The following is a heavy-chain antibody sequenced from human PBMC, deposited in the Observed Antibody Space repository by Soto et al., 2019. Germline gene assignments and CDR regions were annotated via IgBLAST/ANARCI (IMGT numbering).Heavy chain of an antibody. CDR1: GFTFSSYA. D-gene: IGHD3-22*01. V-gene: IGHV3-23*01. Sequence: PWGSLRLSCAASGFTFSSYAMSWVRQAPGKGLEWVSAISGSGGSTYYADSVKGRFTISRDTSKNTLYLQMNSLRAEDTAVYYCAKYYDSSGYYQYYFDSWGQGTLVTVSS. CDR2: ISGSGGST. J-gene: IGHJ4*02. CDR3: AKYYDSSGYYQYYFDS.